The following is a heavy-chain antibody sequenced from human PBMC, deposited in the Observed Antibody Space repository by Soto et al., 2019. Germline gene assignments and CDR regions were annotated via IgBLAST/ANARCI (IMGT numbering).Heavy chain of an antibody. CDR1: GFTFSSYG. CDR3: AKDFKVSGSHYGTLNYYYGMDV. J-gene: IGHJ6*02. D-gene: IGHD3-10*01. V-gene: IGHV3-30*18. Sequence: GGSLRLSCAASGFTFSSYGMHWVRQAPGKGLEWVAVISYDGYLKYYVDAVKGRFTVARDNSKNTLFLEMNSLRVEDTAVYFCAKDFKVSGSHYGTLNYYYGMDVWGQGTTVTVSS. CDR2: ISYDGYLK.